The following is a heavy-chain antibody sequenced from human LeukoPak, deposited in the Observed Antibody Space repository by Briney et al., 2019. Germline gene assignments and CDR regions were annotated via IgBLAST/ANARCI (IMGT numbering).Heavy chain of an antibody. V-gene: IGHV4-30-4*01. CDR1: GGSISSGDYY. CDR2: IYYSGST. CDR3: ARADWTVTVDY. Sequence: PSQTLSLTCTVSGGSISSGDYYWSWIRQPPGKGLEWIGYIYYSGSTNYNPSLKSRVTISVDTSKNQFSLKLSSVTAADTAVYYCARADWTVTVDYWGQGTLVTVSS. D-gene: IGHD4-17*01. J-gene: IGHJ4*02.